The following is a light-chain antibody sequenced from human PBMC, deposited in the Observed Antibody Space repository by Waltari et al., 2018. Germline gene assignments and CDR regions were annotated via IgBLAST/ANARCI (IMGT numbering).Light chain of an antibody. J-gene: IGKJ1*01. CDR1: QSLLYSNGYNY. CDR2: LGS. V-gene: IGKV2-28*01. Sequence: DIEMTQSPLSLPVTPGEPASISCRSSQSLLYSNGYNYLDWYLQKPGQSPQLLIYLGSNRASGVPERFSGSGSGTDFTLKISRVEAEDVGIYYCMQALQTPRTFGQGTKVEIK. CDR3: MQALQTPRT.